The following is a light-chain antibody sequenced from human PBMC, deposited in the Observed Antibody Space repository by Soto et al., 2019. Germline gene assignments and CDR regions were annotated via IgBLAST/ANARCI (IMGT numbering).Light chain of an antibody. CDR1: TGAVTRGSH. J-gene: IGLJ3*02. V-gene: IGLV7-43*01. Sequence: QAVVTQEPSLTVSPGGTVTLTCPSSTGAVTRGSHPNWFHQKPGQAPRPLIYSTNKKYSWTPARFSGSLLGDKGALTLSGVKPEDEADYSCPLLYGCAWVFGGGAKVTVL. CDR2: STN. CDR3: PLLYGCAWV.